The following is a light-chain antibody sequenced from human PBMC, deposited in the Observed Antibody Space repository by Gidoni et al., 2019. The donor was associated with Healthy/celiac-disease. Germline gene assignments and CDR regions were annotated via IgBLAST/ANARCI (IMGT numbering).Light chain of an antibody. CDR2: GAS. V-gene: IGKV3-20*01. CDR1: QSVSSSY. Sequence: EIVLTQSPGTLSLSPGERATLSCSASQSVSSSYLAWYQQKPGQAPRLLIYGASSRATGIPDRFSCSGSGTDFTLTISRLEPEDFAVYYCQQYGSSPRTFGGGTKVEIK. J-gene: IGKJ4*01. CDR3: QQYGSSPRT.